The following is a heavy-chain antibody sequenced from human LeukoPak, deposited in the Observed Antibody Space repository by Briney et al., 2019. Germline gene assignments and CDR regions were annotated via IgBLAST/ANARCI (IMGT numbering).Heavy chain of an antibody. V-gene: IGHV4-38-2*01. CDR3: ARPIYYDSSGYLY. J-gene: IGHJ4*02. CDR2: IYHSGST. CDR1: GYSISSGYY. Sequence: SETLSLTCAVSGYSISSGYYWGWIRQPPGKGLEWIGSIYHSGSTYYNPSLKSRVTISVDTSKNQFSLKLSSVTAADMAVYYCARPIYYDSSGYLYWGQGTLVTVSS. D-gene: IGHD3-22*01.